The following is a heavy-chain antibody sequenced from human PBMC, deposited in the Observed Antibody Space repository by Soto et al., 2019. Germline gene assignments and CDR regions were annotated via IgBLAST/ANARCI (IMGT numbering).Heavy chain of an antibody. CDR2: INPSGGST. CDR3: ARVTVCISTSCYEPNPSLSDYYYYYGMDV. Sequence: ASVKVSCKASGYTFTSYYMHWVRQAPGQGLEWMGIINPSGGSTSYAQKFQGRVTMTRDTSTSTVYMELSSLRSEDTAVYYCARVTVCISTSCYEPNPSLSDYYYYYGMDVWGQGTTVTVS. J-gene: IGHJ6*02. CDR1: GYTFTSYY. D-gene: IGHD2-2*01. V-gene: IGHV1-46*01.